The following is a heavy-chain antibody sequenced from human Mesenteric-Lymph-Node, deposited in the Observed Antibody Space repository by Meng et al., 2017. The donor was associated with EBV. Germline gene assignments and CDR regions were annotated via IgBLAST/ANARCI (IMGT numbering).Heavy chain of an antibody. Sequence: QGEWVRAGAEVKTPGASVKVPCKASGYPFTSSYMHWVRQAPGQGLEYMGIIDPTNGYTRFPQKFQGRVTMTRDTSTSTVYMYVSSLRSEDTAIYYCARGYSYGYADYWGPGTLVTV. CDR1: GYPFTSSY. D-gene: IGHD5-18*01. CDR2: IDPTNGYT. V-gene: IGHV1-46*01. J-gene: IGHJ4*02. CDR3: ARGYSYGYADY.